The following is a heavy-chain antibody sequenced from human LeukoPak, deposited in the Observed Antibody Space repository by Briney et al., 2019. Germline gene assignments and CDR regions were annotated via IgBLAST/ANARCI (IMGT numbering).Heavy chain of an antibody. CDR2: ISSSSSYI. J-gene: IGHJ3*02. CDR3: ARFGLVGATEAFDI. D-gene: IGHD1-26*01. Sequence: GGSLRLSCAASGFTFSSYSMNWVRQAPGKGLEWVSSISSSSSYIYYADSVKGRFTISRDNAKNSLYLQMNSLRAKDTAVYYCARFGLVGATEAFDIWGQGTMVTVSS. CDR1: GFTFSSYS. V-gene: IGHV3-21*01.